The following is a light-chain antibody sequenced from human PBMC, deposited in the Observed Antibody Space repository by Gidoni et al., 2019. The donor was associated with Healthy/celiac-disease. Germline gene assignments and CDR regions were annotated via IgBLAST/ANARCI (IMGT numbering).Light chain of an antibody. Sequence: DIVKIQSPDSLAVSLGERATINCKSSQSLLYSSNNKNYLAWYQQKPGQPPKLLIYWASTRESGVPDRFSGSGSGTDFTLTISSLQAEDVAVYYCQQYYNTPYTFGQGTKLEIK. CDR1: QSLLYSSNNKNY. CDR2: WAS. V-gene: IGKV4-1*01. J-gene: IGKJ2*01. CDR3: QQYYNTPYT.